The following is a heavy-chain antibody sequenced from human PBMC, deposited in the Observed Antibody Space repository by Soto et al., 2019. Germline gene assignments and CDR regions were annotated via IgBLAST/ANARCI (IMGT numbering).Heavy chain of an antibody. CDR2: IYYSGNT. V-gene: IGHV4-30-4*01. J-gene: IGHJ4*02. CDR1: GGSTSSDNY. Sequence: QVQLQESGPGLVKPSQTLSLTCTVSGGSTSSDNYWSWIRQPPGKGLERIGHIYYSGNTDYNPSLKSRFAIPIDTSRNQFSLKLSSVTASDTAVYFCAREGGESSDGLYYFDSWGQGSLVTVSS. D-gene: IGHD3-16*01. CDR3: AREGGESSDGLYYFDS.